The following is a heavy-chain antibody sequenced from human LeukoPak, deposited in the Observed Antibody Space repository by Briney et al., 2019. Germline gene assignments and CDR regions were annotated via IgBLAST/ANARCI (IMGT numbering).Heavy chain of an antibody. J-gene: IGHJ1*01. CDR2: IDPSGGST. D-gene: IGHD5-24*01. V-gene: IGHV1-46*01. CDR1: GYTFTRYY. CDR3: ARDFGEMPNY. Sequence: ASVRVSCKASGYTFTRYYMHWVRQAPGQGLEWMGIIDPSGGSTSYAQNFQGGVTMTRDATTSTVYLELSSLRSEDTAVYYCARDFGEMPNYWGQGTLVTVTS.